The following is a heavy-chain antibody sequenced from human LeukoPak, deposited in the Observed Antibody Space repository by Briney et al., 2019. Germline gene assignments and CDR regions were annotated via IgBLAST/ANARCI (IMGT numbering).Heavy chain of an antibody. J-gene: IGHJ4*02. CDR1: GFTFSDFY. CDR2: ISGSSRYT. V-gene: IGHV3-11*06. Sequence: GGSLTLSCTASGFTFSDFYMSWIRQPPGKGMEWVSYISGSSRYTNYADSVKGRFTISRDNAKNPLYLQMNSLRAEDTAVYYCAREPSAIPVDYWGQGTLVTVSS. D-gene: IGHD2-2*01. CDR3: AREPSAIPVDY.